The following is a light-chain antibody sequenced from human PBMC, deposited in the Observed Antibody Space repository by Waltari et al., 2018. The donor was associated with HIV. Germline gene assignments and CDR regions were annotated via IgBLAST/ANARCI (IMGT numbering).Light chain of an antibody. Sequence: SFELTQPPSVSVSPGQTARITCYGDALARQHVHWYQQKPGQAPVVVINKVTERPSGIPERFSGSSSGTTVTLTINGVQAEDEADYYCQSADTGGTRVFGSGTKVTVL. CDR1: ALARQH. CDR3: QSADTGGTRV. CDR2: KVT. J-gene: IGLJ1*01. V-gene: IGLV3-25*03.